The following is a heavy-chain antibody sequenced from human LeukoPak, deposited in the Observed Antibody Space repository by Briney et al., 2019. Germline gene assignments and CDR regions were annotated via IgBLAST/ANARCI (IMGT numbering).Heavy chain of an antibody. CDR2: ISAYNGNT. CDR3: ARDVGDIVTIPAAISVP. Sequence: ASVKVSCKASGYTFSSYGISWVRQAPGQGLEWMGWISAYNGNTNYAQMLQGGVTMTTDTSTSTAYMEVRSLRSDDTAMYYCARDVGDIVTIPAAISVPWGQGTLVTVSS. CDR1: GYTFSSYG. V-gene: IGHV1-18*01. D-gene: IGHD2-2*01. J-gene: IGHJ5*02.